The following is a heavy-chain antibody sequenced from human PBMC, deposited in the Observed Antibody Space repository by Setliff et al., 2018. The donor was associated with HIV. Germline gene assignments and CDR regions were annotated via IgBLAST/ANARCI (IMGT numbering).Heavy chain of an antibody. Sequence: PSETLSLTCAVYGGPFSDHYWNWIRQPPGKGLEWIAEIHHTGYMNYNPSLKSRVTISRDTSTNQFSLKVSSVTAADTAIYYCAAFFVTPLTTQDFWGQGTLVTVSS. J-gene: IGHJ4*02. D-gene: IGHD4-17*01. V-gene: IGHV4-34*01. CDR1: GGPFSDHY. CDR2: IHHTGYM. CDR3: AAFFVTPLTTQDF.